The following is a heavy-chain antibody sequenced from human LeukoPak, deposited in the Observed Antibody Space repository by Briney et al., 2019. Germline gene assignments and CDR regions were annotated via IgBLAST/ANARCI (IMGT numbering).Heavy chain of an antibody. J-gene: IGHJ4*02. V-gene: IGHV3-7*01. Sequence: GALRLSCAASGFTLSGYWMTWVRQAPGKGLEGVANIKQDGSEKYYVDSVRGRFTISRDNTENSLYLQMNSLRAEDTAVYYCARMSSSSWYVCDYWGQGTLVTVSS. CDR3: ARMSSSSWYVCDY. D-gene: IGHD6-13*01. CDR1: GFTLSGYW. CDR2: IKQDGSEK.